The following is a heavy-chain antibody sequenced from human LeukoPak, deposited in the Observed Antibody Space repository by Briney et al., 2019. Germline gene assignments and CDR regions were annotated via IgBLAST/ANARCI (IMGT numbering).Heavy chain of an antibody. J-gene: IGHJ5*02. V-gene: IGHV1-69*13. CDR3: ARGLRYYYDSSGYYYGDNWFDP. Sequence: ASVKVSCKASGGTFSSYAISWVRQAPGQGLEWMGGIIPIFGTANYAQKFQGSVTITADESTSTAYMELSSLRSEDTAVYYCARGLRYYYDSSGYYYGDNWFDPWGQGTLVTVSS. CDR1: GGTFSSYA. CDR2: IIPIFGTA. D-gene: IGHD3-22*01.